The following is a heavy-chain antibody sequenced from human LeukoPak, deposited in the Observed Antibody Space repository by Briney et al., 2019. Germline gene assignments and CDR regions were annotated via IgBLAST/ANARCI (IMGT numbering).Heavy chain of an antibody. CDR3: ARAAVVVAAYAFDY. V-gene: IGHV3-7*03. D-gene: IGHD2-15*01. J-gene: IGHJ4*02. CDR2: IKQDGSEK. Sequence: GGSLRLSCAASGFTFSSYGMHWVRQAPGKGLEWVANIKQDGSEKYYVDSVKGRFTISRDNAKNSLYLQMNSLRAEDTAAYYCARAAVVVAAYAFDYWGQGTLVTVSS. CDR1: GFTFSSYG.